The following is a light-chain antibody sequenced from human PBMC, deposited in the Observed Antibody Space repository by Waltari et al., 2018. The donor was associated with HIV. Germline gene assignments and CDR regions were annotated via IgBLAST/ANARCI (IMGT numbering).Light chain of an antibody. CDR3: QHLNSYPLT. V-gene: IGKV1-9*01. CDR1: QGISSY. Sequence: IQLTQSPSFLSASVGDRVTITCRASQGISSYLSWYQQKPGKAPKLLIYAASTLQSGVPSRFSGSGSGTEFTLTISSLQPEDFATYFCQHLNSYPLTVGGGTKVEIK. J-gene: IGKJ4*01. CDR2: AAS.